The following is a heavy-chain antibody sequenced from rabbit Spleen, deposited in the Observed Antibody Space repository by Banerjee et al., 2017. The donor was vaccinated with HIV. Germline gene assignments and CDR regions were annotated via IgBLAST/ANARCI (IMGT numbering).Heavy chain of an antibody. CDR2: IYTVDGDT. D-gene: IGHD4-1*01. CDR1: GFDFSSSYY. CDR3: ARGGGVVGDGLDL. Sequence: KESGGRLVKPGASLTLTCTSSGFDFSSSYYMNWVRQAPGKGLEFIASIYTVDGDTYYASWAKGRFTISKTSSTTVTLQMTSLTAADTATYFCARGGGVVGDGLDLWGQGTLVTVS. V-gene: IGHV1S40*01. J-gene: IGHJ6*01.